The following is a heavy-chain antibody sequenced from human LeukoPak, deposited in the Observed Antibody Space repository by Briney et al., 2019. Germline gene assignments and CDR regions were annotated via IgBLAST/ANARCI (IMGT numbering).Heavy chain of an antibody. D-gene: IGHD3-10*01. Sequence: SETLSLTCTVSGGSISSSSYYWGWIRQPPGKGLEWIGSIYYSGSTYYNPSLKSRVTISVDTSKNQFSLKLSSVTAADTAVYYCAREDYDGSGSYYFQHWGQGTLVTVSS. CDR2: IYYSGST. V-gene: IGHV4-39*07. CDR3: AREDYDGSGSYYFQH. CDR1: GGSISSSSYY. J-gene: IGHJ1*01.